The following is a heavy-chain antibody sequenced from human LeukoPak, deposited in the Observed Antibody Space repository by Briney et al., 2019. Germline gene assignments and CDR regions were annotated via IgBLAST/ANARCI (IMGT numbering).Heavy chain of an antibody. Sequence: GRSLRLSCAASGFTFSSYAMHWVRQAPGKGLEWVAVISYDGSNKYYADSVKGRFTISRDNSKNTLYLQMNSLRAEDTAVYYCAREREWELLTSPFDYWAREPWSPSPQ. J-gene: IGHJ4*02. D-gene: IGHD1-26*01. CDR1: GFTFSSYA. CDR2: ISYDGSNK. V-gene: IGHV3-30*01. CDR3: AREREWELLTSPFDY.